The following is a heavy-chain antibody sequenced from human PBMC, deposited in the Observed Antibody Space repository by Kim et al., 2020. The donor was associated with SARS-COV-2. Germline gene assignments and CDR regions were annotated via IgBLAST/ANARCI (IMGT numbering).Heavy chain of an antibody. J-gene: IGHJ5*02. V-gene: IGHV4-34*01. CDR1: GGSFSGYY. CDR2: INHSGST. Sequence: SETLSLTCAVYGGSFSGYYWSWIRQPPGKGLEWIGEINHSGSTNYNPSLKSRVTISVDTSKNQFSLKLSSVTAADTAVYYCARRRSCSGGSCYSNVPNWFDPWGQGTLVTVSS. CDR3: ARRRSCSGGSCYSNVPNWFDP. D-gene: IGHD2-15*01.